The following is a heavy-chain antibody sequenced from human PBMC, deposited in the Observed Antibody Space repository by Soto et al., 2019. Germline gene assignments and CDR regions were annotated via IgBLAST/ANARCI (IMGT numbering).Heavy chain of an antibody. CDR2: IKQDGSEK. V-gene: IGHV3-7*01. CDR3: ARIASAGRGWDV. D-gene: IGHD6-13*01. CDR1: GFTFSSYW. Sequence: EVQLVESGGGLVQPGGSRRLSCAAPGFTFSSYWRSGVGQVPVKGLEWVGNIKQDGSEKNYVDFLGGRFTTSRDNAENSLYLQMNGLRAEDTAVYYCARIASAGRGWDVWGQGTTVVVSS. J-gene: IGHJ6*02.